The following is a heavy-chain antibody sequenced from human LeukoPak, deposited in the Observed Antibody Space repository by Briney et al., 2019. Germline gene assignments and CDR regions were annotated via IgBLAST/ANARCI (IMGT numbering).Heavy chain of an antibody. J-gene: IGHJ6*03. V-gene: IGHV4-59*01. CDR1: GGSISSYY. CDR3: AREYSSVYYCYYMDV. Sequence: PSETLSLTCTVSGGSISSYYWNWIRQPPGKGLEWIGYIYYSGSTNYNPSLKSRVTISVDTSKNQFSLKLSSVTAADTAVHYCAREYSSVYYCYYMDVWGKGTTVTVSS. CDR2: IYYSGST. D-gene: IGHD6-25*01.